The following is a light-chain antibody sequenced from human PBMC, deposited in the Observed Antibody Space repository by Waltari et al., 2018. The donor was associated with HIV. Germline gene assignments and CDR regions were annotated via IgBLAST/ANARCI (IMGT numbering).Light chain of an antibody. J-gene: IGKJ2*01. CDR1: QTLLYSDGKTY. V-gene: IGKV2D-29*01. CDR2: EVS. Sequence: EIEVIQTPDSLSDTPGQPASISCKTSQTLLYSDGKTYLYWYLQKAGQPPQPLIYEVSNRLSGVSDRFSGSGSETDFTLTISRVEAEDVGVYYCLQGVRLYTFGQGTKLEIK. CDR3: LQGVRLYT.